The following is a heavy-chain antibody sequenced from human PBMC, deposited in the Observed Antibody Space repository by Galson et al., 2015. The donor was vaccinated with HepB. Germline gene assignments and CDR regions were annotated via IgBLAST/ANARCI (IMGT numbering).Heavy chain of an antibody. CDR3: ARGGDDYYFDY. CDR1: GFTVSSNY. Sequence: SLRLSCAASGFTVSSNYMSWVRQAPGKGLEWVSVIYSGGSTNYADSVKGRFTISRDNSKSTLYLQMNSLRAEDTAVYYCARGGDDYYFDYWGQGTLVTVSS. J-gene: IGHJ4*02. V-gene: IGHV3-66*01. D-gene: IGHD2-21*02. CDR2: IYSGGST.